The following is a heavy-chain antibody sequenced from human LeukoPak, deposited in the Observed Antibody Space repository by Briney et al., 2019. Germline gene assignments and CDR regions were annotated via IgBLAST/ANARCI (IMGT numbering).Heavy chain of an antibody. Sequence: PGGSLRLSCAASGFTFSSYGMHWVRQAPGKGLEWVAFIRYDGSNKYYADSVKGRFTISRDNSKNTLYLQMNSLRAEDTAVYYCAKDPYYDSSGHFDYWGQGTLVTVSS. J-gene: IGHJ4*02. D-gene: IGHD3-22*01. V-gene: IGHV3-30*02. CDR1: GFTFSSYG. CDR2: IRYDGSNK. CDR3: AKDPYYDSSGHFDY.